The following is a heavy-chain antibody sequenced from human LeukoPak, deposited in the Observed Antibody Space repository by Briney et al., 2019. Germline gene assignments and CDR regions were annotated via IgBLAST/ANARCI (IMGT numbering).Heavy chain of an antibody. D-gene: IGHD5-18*01. CDR3: ARAVQYSYGLLVFDY. CDR1: GFTFSSYI. Sequence: PGGALRLSRAASGFTFSSYIMNWVRQAPGKGRGWVSSGSSSSSYTSYADSVMGRFTITRNNDKNTLYLQMNSMRAEETAVYYCARAVQYSYGLLVFDYWGQGTLVTVSS. CDR2: GSSSSSYT. V-gene: IGHV3-21*01. J-gene: IGHJ4*02.